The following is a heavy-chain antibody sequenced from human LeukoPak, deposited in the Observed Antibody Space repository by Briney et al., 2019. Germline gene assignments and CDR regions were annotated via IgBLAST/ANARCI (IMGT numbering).Heavy chain of an antibody. CDR1: GFTFSSYG. CDR2: IWYDGTNK. Sequence: GRSLRLSCVASGFTFSSYGMHWVRQAPGEGLEGVAVIWYDGTNKYYADSVKGRFTIAKDNSKNTLYLQMNSLRAEDTAVYYCAKDTSAYSGSYYDYWGQGTLVTVSS. CDR3: AKDTSAYSGSYYDY. J-gene: IGHJ4*02. D-gene: IGHD1-26*01. V-gene: IGHV3-33*06.